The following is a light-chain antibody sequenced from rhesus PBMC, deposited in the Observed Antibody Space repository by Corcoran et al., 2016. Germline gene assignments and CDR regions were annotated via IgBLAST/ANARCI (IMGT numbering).Light chain of an antibody. Sequence: EIVMTQSPATLSLSPGETATLSCRASERVGSSLAWYQQKPGQAPKLLVHSAYFRATGNPDRFSGSGSRTEFTLTIRSLEPEDVGVYHCQQYNDLLPYSFGQGTKVEIK. CDR2: SAY. CDR1: ERVGSS. J-gene: IGKJ2*01. CDR3: QQYNDLLPYS. V-gene: IGKV3-40*03.